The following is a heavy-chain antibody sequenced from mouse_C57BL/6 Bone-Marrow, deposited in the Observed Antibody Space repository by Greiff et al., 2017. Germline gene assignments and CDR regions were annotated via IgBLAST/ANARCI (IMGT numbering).Heavy chain of an antibody. J-gene: IGHJ4*01. V-gene: IGHV2-5*01. CDR2: LWRGGST. Sequence: VQLVESGPGLVQPSQSLSITCTVSGFSLTSYGVHWVRQSPGKGLEWLGVLWRGGSTDYNAAFMSRLSITKDNSKSQVFFKMNSLQADDTAIYYCAKAAYAMDYWGQGTSVTVSS. CDR3: AKAAYAMDY. CDR1: GFSLTSYG.